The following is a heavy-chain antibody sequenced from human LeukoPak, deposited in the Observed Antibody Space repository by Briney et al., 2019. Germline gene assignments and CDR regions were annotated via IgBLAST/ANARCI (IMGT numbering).Heavy chain of an antibody. J-gene: IGHJ3*02. CDR2: INPSGGST. V-gene: IGHV1-46*01. D-gene: IGHD2/OR15-2a*01. CDR1: GYTFTSYY. CDR3: ARDPFYDGGIGDI. Sequence: ASVKVSCKASGYTFTSYYMHWVRQAAGQGVEGMGIINPSGGSTSYAQMFQGRVTMTRDTSTSTVYMELSSLRSEDTAVYYCARDPFYDGGIGDIWGQGTMVTVSS.